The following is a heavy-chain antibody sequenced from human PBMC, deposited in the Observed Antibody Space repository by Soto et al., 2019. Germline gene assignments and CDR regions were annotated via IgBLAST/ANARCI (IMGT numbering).Heavy chain of an antibody. CDR1: GYDFTSYG. J-gene: IGHJ3*02. V-gene: IGHV1-18*01. CDR3: SRGRIVATIHDAFEI. CDR2: ISAYNGKR. D-gene: IGHD5-12*01. Sequence: QGQLLQSGDEVKKPGASVRVSCRASGYDFTSYGISWVRQAPGQGLEWVSWISAYNGKRDNAQKFQGRVTMNLDTSTDTAHMELGDLTSADTAVYYWSRGRIVATIHDAFEIWGQGTMVAVSS.